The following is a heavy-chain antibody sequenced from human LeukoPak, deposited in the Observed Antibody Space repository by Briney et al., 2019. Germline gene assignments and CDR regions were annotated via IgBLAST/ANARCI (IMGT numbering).Heavy chain of an antibody. CDR1: GGSISSGGYY. Sequence: SQTLSLTCTVSGGSISSGGYYWSWIRQHPGKGLEWIGYIYYSGSTYYNPSLKSRVTISVDTSKNQFSLQLNSVTPEDTAVYYCVRLVGGDIDYWGQGTLVTVSS. D-gene: IGHD5-12*01. V-gene: IGHV4-31*03. CDR3: VRLVGGDIDY. J-gene: IGHJ4*02. CDR2: IYYSGST.